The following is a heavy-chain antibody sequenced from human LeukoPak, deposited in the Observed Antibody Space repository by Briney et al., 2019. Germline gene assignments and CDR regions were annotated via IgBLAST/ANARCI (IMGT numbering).Heavy chain of an antibody. CDR3: ASYTANWNYFDY. V-gene: IGHV4-31*03. J-gene: IGHJ4*02. CDR2: IYYSGST. D-gene: IGHD1-1*01. Sequence: SETLSLTCTVSGGSISSGGYYWSWIRQHPGKGLEWIGYIYYSGSTYYNPSLKSRVTISVDTSKNQFSLKLSPVTAADTAVYYCASYTANWNYFDYWGQGILVTVSS. CDR1: GGSISSGGYY.